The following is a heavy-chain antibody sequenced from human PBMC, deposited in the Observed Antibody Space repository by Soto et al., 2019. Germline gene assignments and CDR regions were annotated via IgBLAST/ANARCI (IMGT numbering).Heavy chain of an antibody. V-gene: IGHV3-23*01. D-gene: IGHD3-10*01. CDR2: ISGSGGST. Sequence: QPGGSLRLSCAASGFTFSSYAMSWVRQAPGKGLEWVSAISGSGGSTYYADSVKGRFTISRDNSKNTLYLQMNSLRAEDTAVYYCAKDPLGPGSSKNDYWGQGTLVTVSS. CDR3: AKDPLGPGSSKNDY. J-gene: IGHJ4*02. CDR1: GFTFSSYA.